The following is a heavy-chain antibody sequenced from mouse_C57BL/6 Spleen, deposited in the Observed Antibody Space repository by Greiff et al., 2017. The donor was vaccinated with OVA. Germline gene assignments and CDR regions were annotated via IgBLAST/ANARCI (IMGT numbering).Heavy chain of an antibody. J-gene: IGHJ3*01. D-gene: IGHD1-1*01. CDR3: AREGEYYGSSYAWFAY. CDR1: GYSITSGYY. Sequence: EVQRVESGPGLVKPSQSLSLPCSVTGYSITSGYYWNWIRQFPGNKLEWMGYIPYDGSNNYNPSLKNRISITRDTSTNQFFLKLNSLTTEDTATYYCAREGEYYGSSYAWFAYWGQGTLVTVSA. CDR2: IPYDGSN. V-gene: IGHV3-6*01.